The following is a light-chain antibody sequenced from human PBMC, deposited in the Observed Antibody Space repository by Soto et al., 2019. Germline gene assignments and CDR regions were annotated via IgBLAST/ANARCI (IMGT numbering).Light chain of an antibody. Sequence: EIVLTQSPATLSLSPGERATLSCRARQSVSSYLAWYQQKPGQAPRLLIYDASNRATGIPARFSGSGSGTDFTLTISSREPEEFAVYYCQQRSNWPPALTVGGGTKVDIK. J-gene: IGKJ4*01. V-gene: IGKV3-11*01. CDR2: DAS. CDR1: QSVSSY. CDR3: QQRSNWPPALT.